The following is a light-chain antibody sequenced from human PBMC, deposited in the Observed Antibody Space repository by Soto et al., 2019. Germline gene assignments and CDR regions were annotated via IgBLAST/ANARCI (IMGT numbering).Light chain of an antibody. J-gene: IGLJ2*01. Sequence: QPVLTQPPSVSGAPGQRVTISCTGSSSNIGAGYDVHWYQQLPGTAPKLLIYGNNNRPSGVPDRFSGSRSGTSASLAITGLQAEDDADYYCQSYDSSLSGSRVFGGGTKVTVL. CDR1: SSNIGAGYD. CDR2: GNN. V-gene: IGLV1-40*01. CDR3: QSYDSSLSGSRV.